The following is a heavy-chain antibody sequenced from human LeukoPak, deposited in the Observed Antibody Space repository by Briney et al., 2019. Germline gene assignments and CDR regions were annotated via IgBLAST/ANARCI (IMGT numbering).Heavy chain of an antibody. CDR1: GGSISSGDYY. D-gene: IGHD2-8*02. CDR2: IYYSGST. J-gene: IGHJ4*02. V-gene: IGHV4-30-4*01. CDR3: ARETFSLAVTGPDH. Sequence: PSQTLSLTCTVSGGSISSGDYYWSWIRQPPGKGLEWIGYIYYSGSTYYNPSLKSRVTISVDTSKNQFSLKLSSVTAADTAVYYCARETFSLAVTGPDHWGQGTLVTVSS.